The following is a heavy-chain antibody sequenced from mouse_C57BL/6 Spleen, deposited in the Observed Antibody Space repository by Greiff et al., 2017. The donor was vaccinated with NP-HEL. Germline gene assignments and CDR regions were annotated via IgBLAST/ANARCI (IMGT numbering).Heavy chain of an antibody. V-gene: IGHV1-52*01. D-gene: IGHD2-2*01. J-gene: IGHJ4*01. CDR3: ASSYGYDYAMDY. CDR2: IDPSDSET. CDR1: GYTFTSYW. Sequence: VQLQQPGAELVRPGSSVKLSCKASGYTFTSYWMHWVKQRPIQGLEWIGNIDPSDSETHYNQKFKDKATLPVDKSSSTAYMQLSSLTSEDSAVYYCASSYGYDYAMDYWGQGTSVTVSS.